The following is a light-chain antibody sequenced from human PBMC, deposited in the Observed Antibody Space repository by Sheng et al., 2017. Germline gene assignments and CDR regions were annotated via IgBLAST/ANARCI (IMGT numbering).Light chain of an antibody. J-gene: IGLJ3*02. V-gene: IGLV2-11*01. CDR2: DVT. Sequence: QSALTQPRSVSGSPGQSVTISCPGSSSDVGGSNYVSWYQQHPGRAPKLIIYDVTKRPSGVPARFSGSKSDNTASLTISGIQAEDEADYYCSSYTTSSTQLFGGGTKLTVL. CDR3: SSYTTSSTQL. CDR1: SSDVGGSNY.